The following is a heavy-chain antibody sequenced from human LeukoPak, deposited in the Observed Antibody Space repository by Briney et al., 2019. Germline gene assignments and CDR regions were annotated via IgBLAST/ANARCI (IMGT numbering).Heavy chain of an antibody. V-gene: IGHV1-46*01. CDR1: GYTFTSYY. J-gene: IGHJ4*02. CDR3: ARGEVADPGSY. Sequence: ASVKVSCKASGYTFTSYYMHWVRQAPGQGLEWMGITNPSGGSTSYAQKFQGRVTMTRDMSTSTVYMELSSLRSEDTAVYYCARGEVADPGSYWGQGTLVTVSS. D-gene: IGHD1-26*01. CDR2: TNPSGGST.